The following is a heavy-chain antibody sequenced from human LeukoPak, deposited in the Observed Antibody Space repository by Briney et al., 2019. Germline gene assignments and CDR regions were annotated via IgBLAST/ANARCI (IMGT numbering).Heavy chain of an antibody. V-gene: IGHV3-7*01. CDR3: ARWEGNGYYFDY. J-gene: IGHJ4*02. CDR2: IKQDGSEE. Sequence: GGSLRLSCAASGFTFSSFWMSWVRQAPGKGLEWVANIKQDGSEEYYVDSVKGRFTISRDNGKNSLYLQVNSLRAEDTAVYYCARWEGNGYYFDYRGQGTLVTVSS. D-gene: IGHD3-22*01. CDR1: GFTFSSFW.